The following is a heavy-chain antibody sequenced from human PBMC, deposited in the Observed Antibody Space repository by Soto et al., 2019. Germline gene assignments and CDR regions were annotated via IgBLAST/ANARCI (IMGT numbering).Heavy chain of an antibody. V-gene: IGHV3-11*06. D-gene: IGHD2-21*01. J-gene: IGHJ4*02. CDR3: VRGGGGGQFDS. CDR1: GFTFSAFY. Sequence: QIQLVESGGGLVKPGGALRPSWAPPGFTFSAFYMGWTRRVPGKGLECLSYISPNRNYREYAEPGKGRHTISRDNAKNSLSLQMNSLRVEDTAVYYCVRGGGGGQFDSWGQGAQVTVSS. CDR2: ISPNRNYR.